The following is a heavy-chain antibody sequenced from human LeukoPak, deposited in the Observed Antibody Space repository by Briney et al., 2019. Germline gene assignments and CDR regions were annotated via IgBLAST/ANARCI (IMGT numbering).Heavy chain of an antibody. CDR2: ISGSGHNT. CDR3: AKISMGATETSDS. J-gene: IGHJ5*01. D-gene: IGHD1-26*01. V-gene: IGHV3-23*01. Sequence: GGSLRLSCAASGFTFSNYAMSWVRQAPGKGLEWVSAISGSGHNTYHADSVKGRFTISRDNSKNTLYLQMNSLKTEDTAVYYCAKISMGATETSDSWGQGTLVTVSS. CDR1: GFTFSNYA.